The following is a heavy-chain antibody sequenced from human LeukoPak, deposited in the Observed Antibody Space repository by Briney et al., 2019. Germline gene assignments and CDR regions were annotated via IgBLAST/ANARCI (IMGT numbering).Heavy chain of an antibody. J-gene: IGHJ6*03. CDR1: GGSISTYY. V-gene: IGHV4-59*05. D-gene: IGHD2-15*01. Sequence: SETLSLTCTVSGGSISTYYWSWIRQPPGKGLEWIGSIYYSGSTYYNPSLQSRVTISVDTSKNQFSLKLNSVTAAGTAVYYCASFYCSGGSCYQYFSYYYMDVWGKGTTVTISS. CDR3: ASFYCSGGSCYQYFSYYYMDV. CDR2: IYYSGST.